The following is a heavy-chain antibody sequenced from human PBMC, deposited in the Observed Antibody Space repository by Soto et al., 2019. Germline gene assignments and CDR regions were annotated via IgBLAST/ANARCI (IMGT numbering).Heavy chain of an antibody. J-gene: IGHJ6*02. Sequence: GGSLRLSCSASGFTFSSYGMHWVRQAPGKGLEYVSAISSNGGSTYYADSVKGRFTISRDNSKNTLYLQMSSLRAEDTAVYYWVKWSGSYLNYYYGMDVWGQGTTVTVSS. CDR1: GFTFSSYG. D-gene: IGHD3-3*01. V-gene: IGHV3-64D*08. CDR3: VKWSGSYLNYYYGMDV. CDR2: ISSNGGST.